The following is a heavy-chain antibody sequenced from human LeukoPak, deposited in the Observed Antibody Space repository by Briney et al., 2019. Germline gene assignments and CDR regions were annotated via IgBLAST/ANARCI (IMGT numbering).Heavy chain of an antibody. J-gene: IGHJ4*02. CDR2: MNPNSGNT. D-gene: IGHD2-15*01. Sequence: GASLKVSCKASGYTFTSCDINWVRQATGQGLEWLGWMNPNSGNTGYAQKFQGRVTMTRNTSINTACMELSSLRSEDTAVYYCYAGEDCSDGSCYFDYWGQGTLVTVSS. CDR3: YAGEDCSDGSCYFDY. V-gene: IGHV1-8*01. CDR1: GYTFTSCD.